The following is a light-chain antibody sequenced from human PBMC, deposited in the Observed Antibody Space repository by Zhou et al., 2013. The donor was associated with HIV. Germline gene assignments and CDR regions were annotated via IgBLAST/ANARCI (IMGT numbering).Light chain of an antibody. J-gene: IGKJ1*01. CDR3: QQYHTYPWT. V-gene: IGKV1-5*03. CDR1: QSIXRW. CDR2: TAS. Sequence: DIQMTQSPSTLSASVGDRVTITCRASQSIXRWLAWYQQKPGKAPKLLIHTASTLESGVPSRFSGSGSGTEFTLSISSLQPDDLATYYCQQYHTYPWTFGQGTKVEI.